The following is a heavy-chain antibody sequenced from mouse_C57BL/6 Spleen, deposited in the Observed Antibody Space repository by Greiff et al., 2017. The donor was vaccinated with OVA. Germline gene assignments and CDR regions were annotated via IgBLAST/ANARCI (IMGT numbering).Heavy chain of an antibody. J-gene: IGHJ3*01. Sequence: QVQLQQSGAELARPGASVKMSCKASGYTFTSYTMHWVKQRPGQGLEWIGYINPSSGYTKYNQKFKDKATLTADKSSSTAYMQLSSLTSEDSAVYYCARDTTVVESWFAYWGQGTLVTVSA. V-gene: IGHV1-4*01. CDR2: INPSSGYT. CDR1: GYTFTSYT. D-gene: IGHD1-1*01. CDR3: ARDTTVVESWFAY.